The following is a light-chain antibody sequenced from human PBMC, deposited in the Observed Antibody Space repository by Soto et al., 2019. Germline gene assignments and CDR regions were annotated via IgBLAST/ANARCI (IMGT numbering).Light chain of an antibody. CDR3: QQRDIWPWT. CDR1: ESVDFH. V-gene: IGKV3-11*01. J-gene: IGKJ1*01. Sequence: VLTQSPATLSLSPGKRATLSCRASESVDFHLAWYQQKPGQAPRLLIYDASVRATGTPARFSGSGSGTDFTLTISSLEPEDFAVYYCQQRDIWPWTFGQGTKVDI. CDR2: DAS.